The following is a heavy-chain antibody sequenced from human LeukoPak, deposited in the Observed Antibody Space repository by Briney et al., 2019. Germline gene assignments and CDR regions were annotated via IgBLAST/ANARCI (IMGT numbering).Heavy chain of an antibody. Sequence: GGSLRLSCAASGFTFSSYGMHWVRQAPGKGLEWVAFIRYDGSNKYYADSVKGRFTISRDNSKNTLYLQMNSLRAEDTAVYYCAKESPHIVVVTATKYYYYYMDVWGKGTTVTISS. V-gene: IGHV3-30*02. CDR3: AKESPHIVVVTATKYYYYYMDV. J-gene: IGHJ6*03. CDR2: IRYDGSNK. D-gene: IGHD2-21*02. CDR1: GFTFSSYG.